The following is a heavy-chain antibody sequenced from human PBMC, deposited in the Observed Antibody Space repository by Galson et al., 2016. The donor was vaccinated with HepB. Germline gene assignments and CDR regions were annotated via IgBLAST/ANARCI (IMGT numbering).Heavy chain of an antibody. CDR3: ARDLSGPDY. J-gene: IGHJ4*02. V-gene: IGHV3-74*01. Sequence: SLRLSCAASGFTLTNYAMTWVRQAPGKGLVWVSRIEPDGSRPIYADSVKGRFTISRDNAENTLYLQMNSLRADDTAVYYCARDLSGPDYWGQGTLVTVSS. CDR1: GFTLTNYA. CDR2: IEPDGSRP.